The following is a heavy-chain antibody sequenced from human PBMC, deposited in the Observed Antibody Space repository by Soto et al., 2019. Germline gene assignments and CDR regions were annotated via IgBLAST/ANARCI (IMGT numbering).Heavy chain of an antibody. V-gene: IGHV3-7*03. CDR2: IKEDGSET. J-gene: IGHJ3*02. D-gene: IGHD2-21*01. CDR3: AKWGRGDLNHASDI. CDR1: GFTFSSYW. Sequence: PGGSLRLSCAASGFTFSSYWMSWVRQAPGKGLEWVGNIKEDGSETYYVDSVRGRFTISKDNAKNSLYLQMNSLRAEDTAVYFCAKWGRGDLNHASDIWGQGTMVTVSS.